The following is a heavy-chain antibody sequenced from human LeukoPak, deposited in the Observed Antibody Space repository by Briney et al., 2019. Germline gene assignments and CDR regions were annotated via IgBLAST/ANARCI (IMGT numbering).Heavy chain of an antibody. CDR2: IYSGGST. V-gene: IGHV3-53*01. D-gene: IGHD3-22*01. J-gene: IGHJ5*02. Sequence: GGSLRLSCAASGFTVSSNYMSWVRQAPGKGLEWVSVIYSGGSTYYADSVKGRFTISRDNSKNTLYLQMNSLRAEDTAVYYCARERRYYDSSGYYYHWGQGTLVTVSS. CDR3: ARERRYYDSSGYYYH. CDR1: GFTVSSNY.